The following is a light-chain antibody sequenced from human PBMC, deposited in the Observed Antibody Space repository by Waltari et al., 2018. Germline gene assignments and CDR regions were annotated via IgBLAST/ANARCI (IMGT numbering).Light chain of an antibody. Sequence: EILVTQSPATLSVSPGEGATLSCRASRGVGSALAWYQQKPGQAPRLPIFDASARATGIPARFSGSGSGTEFTLSISSLQSEDSAAYYCQQYYDGYSFGQGTKLEIK. CDR3: QQYYDGYS. V-gene: IGKV3-15*01. J-gene: IGKJ2*01. CDR2: DAS. CDR1: RGVGSA.